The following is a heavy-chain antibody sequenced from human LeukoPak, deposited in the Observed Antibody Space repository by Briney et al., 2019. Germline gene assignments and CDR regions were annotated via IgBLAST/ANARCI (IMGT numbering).Heavy chain of an antibody. V-gene: IGHV3-23*01. Sequence: PGGSLRLSCVASGFTFSRNAMSWARQAPGKGLEWVSALSGSGDDTFYPDSVKGRFTISRDNSKNTLFLLMNSLRVEDTAVYYCAKGHLSSSSIFEYWGQGTLVNVSS. CDR1: GFTFSRNA. J-gene: IGHJ4*02. D-gene: IGHD6-6*01. CDR2: LSGSGDDT. CDR3: AKGHLSSSSIFEY.